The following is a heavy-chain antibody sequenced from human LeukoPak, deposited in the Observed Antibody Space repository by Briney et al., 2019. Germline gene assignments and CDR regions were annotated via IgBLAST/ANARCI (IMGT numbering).Heavy chain of an antibody. J-gene: IGHJ5*02. CDR2: MNPNSGNT. CDR3: ARGVYCIGGSCYSYNSWFDP. CDR1: GYTFTSFD. V-gene: IGHV1-8*01. Sequence: ASVKVSCKASGYTFTSFDINWVRQASGQGLEWMGWMNPNSGNTAYAQKFQGRVTMTRDTSTNTAYMELSGLTSDDTAVYYCARGVYCIGGSCYSYNSWFDPWGQGTLVTVSS. D-gene: IGHD2-15*01.